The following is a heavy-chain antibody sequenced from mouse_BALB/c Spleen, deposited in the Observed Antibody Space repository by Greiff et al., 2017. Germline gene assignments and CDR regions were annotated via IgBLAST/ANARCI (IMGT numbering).Heavy chain of an antibody. CDR3: ARGDYDERVFTY. CDR1: GFTFSSYA. CDR2: ISSGGSYT. J-gene: IGHJ3*01. V-gene: IGHV5-9-4*01. Sequence: EVKVVESGGGLVKPGGSLKLSCAASGFTFSSYAMSWVRQSPEKRLEWVAEISSGGSYTYYPDTVTGRFTISRDNAKNTLYLEMSSLRSEDTAMYYCARGDYDERVFTYWGQGTLVTVSA. D-gene: IGHD2-4*01.